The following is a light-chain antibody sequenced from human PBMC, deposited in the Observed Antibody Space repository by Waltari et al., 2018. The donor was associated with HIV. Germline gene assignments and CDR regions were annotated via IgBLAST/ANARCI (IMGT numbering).Light chain of an antibody. CDR2: EVS. CDR3: CSYAGSSTLNWV. Sequence: QSALTQPASVSGSPGQSITISCTGTSSDVGSYNLVSWYQQHPGKAPKLMIYEVSKRPSGVSNRFSGSKSGNTASLTISGLQAEDEADYYCCSYAGSSTLNWVFGGGTKLTVL. CDR1: SSDVGSYNL. J-gene: IGLJ3*02. V-gene: IGLV2-23*02.